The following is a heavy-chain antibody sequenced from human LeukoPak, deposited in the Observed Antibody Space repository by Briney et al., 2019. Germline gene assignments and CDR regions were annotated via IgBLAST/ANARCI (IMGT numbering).Heavy chain of an antibody. CDR1: GYTFTGYY. Sequence: ASVKVSCKASGYTFTGYYMHWLRQAPGQGLEWMGRINPNSGGTNYAQRFQGRVTMTRDTSITTVYMELSGLRSDDTAVYYCARGTFDYWGQGTLVTVSS. V-gene: IGHV1-2*06. CDR3: ARGTFDY. J-gene: IGHJ4*02. CDR2: INPNSGGT. D-gene: IGHD1-7*01.